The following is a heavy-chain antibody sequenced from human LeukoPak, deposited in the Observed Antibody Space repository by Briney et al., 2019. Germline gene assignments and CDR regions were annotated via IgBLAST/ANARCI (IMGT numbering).Heavy chain of an antibody. CDR3: ARLHETGLLFDY. Sequence: SETLSLTCTVSGGSISSYHWSWIRQPPGKGLEWIGYIYYSGTTNYNPSLKSRVTISVDTSKNQFSLKLSSVTAADTAVYYCARLHETGLLFDYWGQGTLVTVSS. CDR2: IYYSGTT. J-gene: IGHJ4*02. D-gene: IGHD3-9*01. V-gene: IGHV4-59*08. CDR1: GGSISSYH.